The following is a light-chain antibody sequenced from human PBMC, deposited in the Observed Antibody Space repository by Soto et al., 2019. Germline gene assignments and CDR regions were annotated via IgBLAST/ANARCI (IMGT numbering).Light chain of an antibody. J-gene: IGLJ2*01. Sequence: SALTQPPSVSGSPGQSVTISCTGTSSDIGSYNRVSWYQQRPGTAPKLMVYVVSIRPSGVPDRFSGSKSGNTASLTISGLQAEDEADYYCSSYPASSTLVFGGGTKVTVL. V-gene: IGLV2-18*02. CDR1: SSDIGSYNR. CDR3: SSYPASSTLV. CDR2: VVS.